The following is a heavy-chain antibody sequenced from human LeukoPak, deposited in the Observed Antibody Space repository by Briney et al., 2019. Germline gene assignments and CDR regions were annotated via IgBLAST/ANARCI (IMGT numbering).Heavy chain of an antibody. V-gene: IGHV4-39*01. Sequence: SETLSLTCTVSGGSISSSSYYWGWIRQPPGKGLEWIGSIYYSGSTYYNPSLESRVTISVDTSKNQFSLKLSSVTAADTAVYYCASLYRGIFGVVINLSYYYYMDVWGKGTTVTVSS. D-gene: IGHD3-3*01. CDR1: GGSISSSSYY. J-gene: IGHJ6*03. CDR3: ASLYRGIFGVVINLSYYYYMDV. CDR2: IYYSGST.